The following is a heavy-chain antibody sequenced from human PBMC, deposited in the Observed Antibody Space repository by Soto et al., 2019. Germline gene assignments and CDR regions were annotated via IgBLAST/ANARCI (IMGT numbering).Heavy chain of an antibody. Sequence: SETLSLTCTVSGVSVSSGSFYWAWIRQPPGKGLEWIGFGSYSGTTNYKPSLKSRVTISVDTSRGQISPKVSSLTAADTAVYYCARGATVTQFDYWGRGTLVTVSS. D-gene: IGHD4-17*01. J-gene: IGHJ4*02. CDR1: GVSVSSGSFY. CDR2: GSYSGTT. V-gene: IGHV4-61*01. CDR3: ARGATVTQFDY.